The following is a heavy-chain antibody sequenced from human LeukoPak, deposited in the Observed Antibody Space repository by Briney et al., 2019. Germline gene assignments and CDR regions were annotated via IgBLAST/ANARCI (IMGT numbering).Heavy chain of an antibody. V-gene: IGHV1-2*02. CDR3: ASYCGADCAPGGY. CDR1: GYTFTYHY. Sequence: GASVKVSCKAFGYTFTYHYVHWVRQAPGQGLEWMGWINPKSGDTKYVQKFQGRLTMTSDTPLRTAYMELTSLRSDDTAVFYCASYCGADCAPGGYWGQGTLVTVSS. J-gene: IGHJ4*02. CDR2: INPKSGDT. D-gene: IGHD2-21*01.